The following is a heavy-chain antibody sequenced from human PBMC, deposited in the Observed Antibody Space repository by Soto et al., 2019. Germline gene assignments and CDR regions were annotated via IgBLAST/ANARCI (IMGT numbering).Heavy chain of an antibody. J-gene: IGHJ6*04. V-gene: IGHV3-30*18. CDR1: GFTFSSYG. CDR3: AKDIGSRITIFGVVNYGMAV. CDR2: ISYDGSNK. D-gene: IGHD3-3*01. Sequence: GGSLRLPCAASGFTFSSYGMHWVRQAPGKGLEWVAVISYDGSNKYYADSVKGRFTISRDNSKNTLYLQMNSLRAEDTAVYYCAKDIGSRITIFGVVNYGMAVWGKGTTVTVPS.